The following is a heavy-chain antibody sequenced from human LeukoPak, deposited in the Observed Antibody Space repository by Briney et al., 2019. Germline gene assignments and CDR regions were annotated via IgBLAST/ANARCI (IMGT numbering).Heavy chain of an antibody. CDR1: GGSISSYY. V-gene: IGHV4-59*01. Sequence: SETLSLTCTVSGGSISSYYWSWIRQPPGKGLEWIGYIYYSGSANYNPSLKSRVTISVDTSKNQFSLKLSSVTAADTAVYYCARGPYYYDSSGYYLGYWGQGTLVTVSS. CDR2: IYYSGSA. J-gene: IGHJ4*02. D-gene: IGHD3-22*01. CDR3: ARGPYYYDSSGYYLGY.